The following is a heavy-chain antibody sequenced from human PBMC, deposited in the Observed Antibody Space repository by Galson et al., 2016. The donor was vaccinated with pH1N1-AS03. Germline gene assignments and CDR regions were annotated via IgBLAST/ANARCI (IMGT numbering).Heavy chain of an antibody. Sequence: PALVKPTQTLTLTCDFSGFSLNTNGVGVGWIRQPPRKPLEWLALIYWKSEKRHNPFLKRSFTITKDTSTNQVVLTMPNMAPGDTATYFCASKPTVSMVVTIVVGYFDLWGRGTLVAVSS. CDR1: GFSLNTNGVG. V-gene: IGHV2-5*01. J-gene: IGHJ2*01. CDR3: ASKPTVSMVVTIVVGYFDL. CDR2: IYWKSEK. D-gene: IGHD2-21*02.